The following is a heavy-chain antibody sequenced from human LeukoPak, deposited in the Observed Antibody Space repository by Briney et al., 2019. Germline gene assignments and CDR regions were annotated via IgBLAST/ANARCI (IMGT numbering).Heavy chain of an antibody. CDR3: AGVKLTN. D-gene: IGHD4-23*01. Sequence: EWSLRLSLAASGSTFSNYWMRWVRQTPGKGLQWVAHINKDGSEKYYVDSFKGRFTISMDHAKNSLYLKMASASVEHRAVCYCAGVKLTNWGHVSLVAVSS. J-gene: IGHJ4*03. CDR2: INKDGSEK. CDR1: GSTFSNYW. V-gene: IGHV3-7*01.